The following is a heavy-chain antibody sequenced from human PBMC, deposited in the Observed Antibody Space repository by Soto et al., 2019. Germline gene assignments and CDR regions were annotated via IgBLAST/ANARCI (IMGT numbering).Heavy chain of an antibody. CDR1: GTSFSDSY. J-gene: IGHJ4*02. CDR3: ARGPALGCSTTSCFLDY. CDR2: ITHGGNT. V-gene: IGHV4-34*01. D-gene: IGHD2-2*01. Sequence: PSETLSLTCADYGTSFSDSYCTWIRQPPGMGLEWIGEITHGGNTNYNPSLKSRVTISVDTSKNQFSLKLSSVTAADTAVYYCARGPALGCSTTSCFLDYWGQGTLVTVSS.